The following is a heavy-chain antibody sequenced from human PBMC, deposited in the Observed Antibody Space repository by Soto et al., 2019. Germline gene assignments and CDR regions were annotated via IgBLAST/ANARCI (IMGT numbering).Heavy chain of an antibody. D-gene: IGHD6-19*01. Sequence: QVQLVQSGAEEKKPGASVKVSCKASGYTFTGYAMHWVRQAPGQRLEWMGWINAGNGNTKYSQKFQGRVTITRDTSASTAYMELSSLRSEDTAVYYCARAVAVPADFDYWGQGTLVTDSS. CDR3: ARAVAVPADFDY. J-gene: IGHJ4*02. CDR2: INAGNGNT. CDR1: GYTFTGYA. V-gene: IGHV1-3*05.